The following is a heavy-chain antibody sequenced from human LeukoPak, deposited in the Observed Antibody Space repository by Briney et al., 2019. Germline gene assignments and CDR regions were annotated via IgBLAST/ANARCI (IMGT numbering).Heavy chain of an antibody. Sequence: SETPSLTCTVSGGSISSGGYYWSWIRQHPGKGLEWIGSIYYSGSTYYNPSLKSRVTISVDTSKNQFSLKLSSVTAADTAVYYGARADSSGYSLYAFDIWGQGTMVTVSS. CDR3: ARADSSGYSLYAFDI. D-gene: IGHD3-22*01. J-gene: IGHJ3*02. CDR2: IYYSGST. V-gene: IGHV4-31*03. CDR1: GGSISSGGYY.